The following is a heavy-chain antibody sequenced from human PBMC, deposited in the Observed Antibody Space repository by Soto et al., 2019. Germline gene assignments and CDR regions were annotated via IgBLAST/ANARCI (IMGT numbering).Heavy chain of an antibody. CDR1: GYTFTSYY. V-gene: IGHV1-46*01. Sequence: ASVKVSCKASGYTFTSYYMHWVRQAPGQGLEWMGIINPSGGSTSYAQKFQGRVTMTRDTSTSTVYMELSSLRSEDTAVYYCARDSVVGTTKFPGDYWGQGTLVTVSS. CDR2: INPSGGST. J-gene: IGHJ4*02. CDR3: ARDSVVGTTKFPGDY. D-gene: IGHD1-26*01.